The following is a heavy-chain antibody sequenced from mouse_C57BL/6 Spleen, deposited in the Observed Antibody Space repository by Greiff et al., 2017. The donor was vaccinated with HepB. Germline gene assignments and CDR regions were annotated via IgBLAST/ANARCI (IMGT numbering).Heavy chain of an antibody. V-gene: IGHV8-12*01. CDR2: IYWDDDK. CDR3: ARRALPGYYGSSYWYFDV. J-gene: IGHJ1*03. CDR1: GFSLSTSGMG. D-gene: IGHD1-1*01. Sequence: QVQLKQSGPGILQSSQTLSLTCSFSGFSLSTSGMGVSWIRQPSGKGLEWLAHIYWDDDKRYNPSLKSRLTISKDTSRNQVFLKITSVDTADTATYYCARRALPGYYGSSYWYFDVWGTGTTVTVSS.